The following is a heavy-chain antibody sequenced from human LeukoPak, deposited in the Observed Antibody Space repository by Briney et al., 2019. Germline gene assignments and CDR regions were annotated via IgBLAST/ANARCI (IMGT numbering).Heavy chain of an antibody. V-gene: IGHV1-2*02. CDR3: ARDIKTAVGPNTFDP. CDR2: INPNSGGT. Sequence: ASVKVSCKASGYTFTGHYIHWVRQHPGQGLEWMGWINPNSGGTNYAQNFQGRVTMSRDTSISTAYMELSRLRSDDTAVYYCARDIKTAVGPNTFDPWGQGTLVTVSS. CDR1: GYTFTGHY. J-gene: IGHJ5*02. D-gene: IGHD1/OR15-1a*01.